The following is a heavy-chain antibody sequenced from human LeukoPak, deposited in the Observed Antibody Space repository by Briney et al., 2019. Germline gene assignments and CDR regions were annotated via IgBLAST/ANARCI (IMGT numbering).Heavy chain of an antibody. CDR3: ARVPDFDLKWFDP. V-gene: IGHV4-61*01. Sequence: SETLSLTCTVSGGSVSSGSYYWSWIRQPPGKGLEWIGYIYYSGSTNYNPSLKSRVTISVDTSKNQFSLKLSSVTAADTAVYYCARVPDFDLKWFDPWGQGTLVTVSS. CDR2: IYYSGST. CDR1: GGSVSSGSYY. J-gene: IGHJ5*02.